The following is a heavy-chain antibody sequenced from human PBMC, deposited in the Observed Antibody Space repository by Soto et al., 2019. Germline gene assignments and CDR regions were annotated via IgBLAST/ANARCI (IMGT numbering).Heavy chain of an antibody. D-gene: IGHD3-10*01. V-gene: IGHV3-23*01. Sequence: VQLLETGGDLVQPGGSLRLSCEASGFSFSTYAMAWVRQAPGKGLEWVSGITGNSGITYYRDSVKGRFTISRDNSEKRLYLQMTSLRAEDTATYYCAKDLEGSSNSWFAWFLDLRGRGTLVSVSS. CDR1: GFSFSTYA. CDR3: AKDLEGSSNSWFAWFLDL. J-gene: IGHJ2*01. CDR2: ITGNSGIT.